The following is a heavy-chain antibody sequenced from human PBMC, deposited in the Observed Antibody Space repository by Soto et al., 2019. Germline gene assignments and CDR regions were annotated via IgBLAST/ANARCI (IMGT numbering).Heavy chain of an antibody. J-gene: IGHJ4*02. CDR1: GGSISSYY. Sequence: QVQLQESGPGLVKPSETLSLTCTVSGGSISSYYWSWIRQPPGKGLEWIGYIYYSGSNNYNPSLKLRVTISAYTSKKRFSWRQFSMPGADTAVYYCSRRWGYYFNYWGQGTLVTVSS. D-gene: IGHD3-16*01. CDR2: IYYSGSN. CDR3: SRRWGYYFNY. V-gene: IGHV4-59*08.